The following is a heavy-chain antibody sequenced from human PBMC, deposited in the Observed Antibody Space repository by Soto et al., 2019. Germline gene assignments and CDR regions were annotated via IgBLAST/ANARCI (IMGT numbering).Heavy chain of an antibody. CDR3: ASPRGGGSYFGGGLR. CDR2: IYPRDSDT. Sequence: EVQLVQSGAEVKKPGESLNISCKGSGYSFSTYWIGWVRQMPGKGLEWMGFIYPRDSDTRYSPSFQGQVTISADKSTSTASLRWTSLQALDTAIYYCASPRGGGSYFGGGLRWGQGTQVTVSS. D-gene: IGHD1-26*01. J-gene: IGHJ4*02. CDR1: GYSFSTYW. V-gene: IGHV5-51*01.